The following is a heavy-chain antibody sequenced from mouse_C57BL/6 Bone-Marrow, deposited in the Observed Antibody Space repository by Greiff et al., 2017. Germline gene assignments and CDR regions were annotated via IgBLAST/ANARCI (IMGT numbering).Heavy chain of an antibody. CDR2: IYPRSGNT. Sequence: QVQLQQSGAELARPGASVKLSCKASGYTFTSYGISWVKQRTGQGLEWIGEIYPRSGNTYYNEKFKGKATLTADKSSSTAYMELRSLTSEDSAVYVCARGSYYGSSYWYFDVWGTGTTVTVSS. J-gene: IGHJ1*03. D-gene: IGHD1-1*01. CDR3: ARGSYYGSSYWYFDV. CDR1: GYTFTSYG. V-gene: IGHV1-81*01.